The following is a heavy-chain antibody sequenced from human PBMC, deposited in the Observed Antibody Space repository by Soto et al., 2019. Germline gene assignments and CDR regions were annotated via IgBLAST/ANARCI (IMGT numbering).Heavy chain of an antibody. V-gene: IGHV1-2*04. CDR1: GYTFTAYY. CDR2: INPNSGGT. J-gene: IGHJ4*02. CDR3: ARAHCGGDCYSGVDY. Sequence: QVQLVQSGAEVKKPGASVKVSCKASGYTFTAYYMHWVRQAPGQGLEGMGWINPNSGGTNYAQKFQGWVTMTRDTSISTAYMELSRLRSDDTAVYYCARAHCGGDCYSGVDYWGQGTLVTVSS. D-gene: IGHD2-21*02.